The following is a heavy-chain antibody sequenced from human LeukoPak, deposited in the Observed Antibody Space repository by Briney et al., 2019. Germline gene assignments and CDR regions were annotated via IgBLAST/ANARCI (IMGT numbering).Heavy chain of an antibody. Sequence: ASVKVSCKASGYTFTGYYMHWVRQAPGQGLEWMGWINPNSGGTNYEQKFQGRVTMTRDTSISTAYMELSRLRSDDTAVYYCARVSDSSGCFDYWGQGTLVTVSS. CDR2: INPNSGGT. V-gene: IGHV1-2*02. CDR1: GYTFTGYY. CDR3: ARVSDSSGCFDY. D-gene: IGHD3-22*01. J-gene: IGHJ4*02.